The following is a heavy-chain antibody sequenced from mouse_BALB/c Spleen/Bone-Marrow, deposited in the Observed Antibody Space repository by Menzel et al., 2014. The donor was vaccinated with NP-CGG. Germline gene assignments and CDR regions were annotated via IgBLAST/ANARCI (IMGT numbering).Heavy chain of an antibody. CDR1: GFSIQDTY. V-gene: IGHV14-3*02. J-gene: IGHJ4*01. CDR2: IDPANGNT. Sequence: EVKLVESGAELVKPGASVKLSCTASGFSIQDTYMHWVKQRPEQGLEWIGRIDPANGNTKYDPKFQGKATITADTSSNTAYLQLSSLTSEDTAVYYCARWEYYAMDYWGQGTSVTVSS. CDR3: ARWEYYAMDY. D-gene: IGHD4-1*01.